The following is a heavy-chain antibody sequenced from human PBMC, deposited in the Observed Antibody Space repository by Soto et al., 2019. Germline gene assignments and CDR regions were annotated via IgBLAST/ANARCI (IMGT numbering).Heavy chain of an antibody. D-gene: IGHD4-17*01. CDR2: TYYRSKWYN. V-gene: IGHV6-1*01. CDR3: ARDKHDYFNRGIGFDT. CDR1: GDSVSTNGAA. Sequence: SQTLSLTCAISGDSVSTNGAAWNWIRQSPTRSLKWLGRTYYRSKWYNDYAVSVKSRITINTDTSKSQFSLQLNSVTPEDTAVYYCARDKHDYFNRGIGFDTWGQGILVTVSS. J-gene: IGHJ5*02.